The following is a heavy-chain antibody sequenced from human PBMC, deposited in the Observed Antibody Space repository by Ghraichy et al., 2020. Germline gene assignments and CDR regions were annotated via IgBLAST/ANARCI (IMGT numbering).Heavy chain of an antibody. CDR1: GFTFSSYS. D-gene: IGHD3-10*01. J-gene: IGHJ6*02. CDR2: ISSSSSTI. CDR3: ARGTYGSGSGYYYYGMDV. V-gene: IGHV3-48*02. Sequence: GGSLRLSCAASGFTFSSYSMNWVRQAPGKGLEWVSYISSSSSTIYYAESVKGRFTISRDNAKNSLYLQMNSLRDEDTAVYYCARGTYGSGSGYYYYGMDVWGQGTTVTVSS.